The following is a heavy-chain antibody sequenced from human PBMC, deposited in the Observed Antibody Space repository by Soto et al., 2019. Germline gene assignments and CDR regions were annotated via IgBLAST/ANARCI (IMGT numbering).Heavy chain of an antibody. CDR1: GYSLTTYG. V-gene: IGHV1-18*04. J-gene: IGHJ4*02. Sequence: ASVKVSCKASGYSLTTYGTTWVRQAPGQGLEWMGWISYSGNTNYVQKLQGRVIMTTDTSTSTAYMELRSLRSDDTAVYYCARVEDHFDSSGYAHWGQGTLVTVLL. D-gene: IGHD3-22*01. CDR2: ISYSGNT. CDR3: ARVEDHFDSSGYAH.